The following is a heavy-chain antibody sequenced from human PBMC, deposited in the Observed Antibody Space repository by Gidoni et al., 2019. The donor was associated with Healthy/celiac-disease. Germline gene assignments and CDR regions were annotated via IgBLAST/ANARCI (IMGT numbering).Heavy chain of an antibody. V-gene: IGHV3-43*01. D-gene: IGHD3-10*01. CDR1: GFTFDDYT. Sequence: EVQLVESGGVVVQPGGSLRLSCAASGFTFDDYTMHWVRQAPGKGLEWVSLISWDGGSTYYADSVKGRFTISRDNSKNSLYLQMNSLRTEDTALYYCAKDMRISGQLRYYYYGMDVWGQGTTVTVSS. J-gene: IGHJ6*02. CDR2: ISWDGGST. CDR3: AKDMRISGQLRYYYYGMDV.